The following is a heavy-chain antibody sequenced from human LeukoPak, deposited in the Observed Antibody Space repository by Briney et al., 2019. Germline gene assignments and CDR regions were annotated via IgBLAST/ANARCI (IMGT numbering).Heavy chain of an antibody. CDR1: GYTFTGYY. J-gene: IGHJ5*02. V-gene: IGHV1-2*02. D-gene: IGHD6-13*01. CDR3: ARDIAAAGYWFDP. Sequence: ASVKVSCKASGYTFTGYYLHWVRQAPGQGLEWMGWINPKSGDTNYAQKFQGRITMTRDTSISTAYMELSRLRSDDTAVYYCARDIAAAGYWFDPWGQGTLVTVSS. CDR2: INPKSGDT.